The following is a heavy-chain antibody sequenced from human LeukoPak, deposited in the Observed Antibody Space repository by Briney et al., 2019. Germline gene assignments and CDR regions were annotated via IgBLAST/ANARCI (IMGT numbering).Heavy chain of an antibody. J-gene: IGHJ4*02. Sequence: ASVKVSCTASGYTFTGYYMHWVRQAPGQGLEWMGWINPNSGGTNYAQKFQGRVTMTRDTSISTAYMELSRLRSDDTAVYYCARELDGSGWSHFDYWGQGTLVTVSS. CDR1: GYTFTGYY. V-gene: IGHV1-2*02. D-gene: IGHD6-19*01. CDR3: ARELDGSGWSHFDY. CDR2: INPNSGGT.